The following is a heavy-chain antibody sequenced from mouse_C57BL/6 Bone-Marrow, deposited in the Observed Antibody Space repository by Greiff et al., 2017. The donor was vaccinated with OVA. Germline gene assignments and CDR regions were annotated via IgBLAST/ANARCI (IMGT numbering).Heavy chain of an antibody. D-gene: IGHD1-1*01. CDR1: GFTFSSYA. V-gene: IGHV5-9-1*02. CDR2: ISSGGDYI. Sequence: EVQGVESGEGLVKPGGSLKLSCAASGFTFSSYAMSWVRQTPEKRLEWVAYISSGGDYIYYADTVKGRFTISRDNARNTLYLQMSSLKSEDTAMYYCTRDLFHSSRYYYAMDYWGQGTSVTVSS. J-gene: IGHJ4*01. CDR3: TRDLFHSSRYYYAMDY.